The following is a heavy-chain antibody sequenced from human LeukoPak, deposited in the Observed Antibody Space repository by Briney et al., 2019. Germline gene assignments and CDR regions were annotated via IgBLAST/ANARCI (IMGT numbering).Heavy chain of an antibody. V-gene: IGHV4-4*02. J-gene: IGHJ3*01. CDR3: ARGMWFDTLFSAFDV. Sequence: SETLSLTCSVSGDSISSRNWWTWVRQTPEKGLEWIGEIFHTGSTNYNPSVEGRVTISIDKSRNHFSLMLTSVTAADTALYYCARGMWFDTLFSAFDVWGQGTMVSVSS. CDR1: GDSISSRNW. CDR2: IFHTGST. D-gene: IGHD3-10*01.